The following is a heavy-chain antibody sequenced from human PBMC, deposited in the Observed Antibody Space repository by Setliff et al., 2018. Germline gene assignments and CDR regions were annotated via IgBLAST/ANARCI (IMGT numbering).Heavy chain of an antibody. D-gene: IGHD3-10*01. CDR1: GFTFSTYW. CDR2: IKHDGSEK. Sequence: GGSLRLSCTSSGFTFSTYWMSWVRQAPGKGLEWVANIKHDGSEKNYVDSVKGRFTISRDNAENSLYLQMNSLRAEDTAVYYCARDHAYGSRFYYYYYGMDVWGQGTTVTAP. V-gene: IGHV3-7*01. CDR3: ARDHAYGSRFYYYYYGMDV. J-gene: IGHJ6*02.